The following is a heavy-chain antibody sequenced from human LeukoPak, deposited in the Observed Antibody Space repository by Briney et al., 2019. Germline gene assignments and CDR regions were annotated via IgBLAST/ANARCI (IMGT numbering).Heavy chain of an antibody. J-gene: IGHJ6*02. CDR3: ARDTGYCSSTSCYAQDYYYYGMDV. D-gene: IGHD2-2*01. V-gene: IGHV1-69*13. CDR2: IIPIFGTA. Sequence: GASVKVSCKASGGTFSSYAISWVRQAPGQGLEWMGGIIPIFGTANYAQKFQGRVTITADESTSTAYMELSSLRSEDTAVYYCARDTGYCSSTSCYAQDYYYYGMDVWGQGTTVTVSS. CDR1: GGTFSSYA.